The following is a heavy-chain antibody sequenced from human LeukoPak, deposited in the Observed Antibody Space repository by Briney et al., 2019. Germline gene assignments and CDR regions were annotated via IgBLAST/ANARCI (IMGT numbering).Heavy chain of an antibody. J-gene: IGHJ4*02. V-gene: IGHV1-18*01. CDR2: ISAYNGNT. CDR1: GYTFTSYG. Sequence: ASVKVSCKASGYTFTSYGISWVRQAPGQGLEWMGWISAYNGNTNYALKLQGRVTMTTDTSTSTAYMELRSLRSDDTAVYYCARLSRVAAAGTGFDYWGQGTLVTVSS. D-gene: IGHD6-13*01. CDR3: ARLSRVAAAGTGFDY.